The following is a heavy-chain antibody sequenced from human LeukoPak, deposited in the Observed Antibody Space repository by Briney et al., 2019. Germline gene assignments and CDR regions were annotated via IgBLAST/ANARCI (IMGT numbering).Heavy chain of an antibody. CDR3: ARAVEPGIQLWLNWFDP. V-gene: IGHV1-46*01. D-gene: IGHD5-18*01. Sequence: ASVKVSCKASGYTFTSYYMHWVRQAPGQGLEWMGIINPSGGSTSYAQKFQGRVTMTRDTSTSTVYMELGSLRSEDTAVYYCARAVEPGIQLWLNWFDPWGQGTLVTVSS. CDR2: INPSGGST. J-gene: IGHJ5*02. CDR1: GYTFTSYY.